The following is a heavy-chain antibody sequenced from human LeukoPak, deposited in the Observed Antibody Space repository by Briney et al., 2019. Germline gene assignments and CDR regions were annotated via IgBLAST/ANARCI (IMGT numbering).Heavy chain of an antibody. D-gene: IGHD4-17*01. V-gene: IGHV3-23*01. CDR1: GFTFSNYA. Sequence: GGSLRLSCAASGFTFSNYAMSWVRQAPGKGLEWVSGISGSGGNTNYADSVKGRFTISRDNSKNTLYLQMNSLRAEDTAEYYCAKGVTTVTTNLDYWGQGTLVTVSS. CDR3: AKGVTTVTTNLDY. J-gene: IGHJ4*02. CDR2: ISGSGGNT.